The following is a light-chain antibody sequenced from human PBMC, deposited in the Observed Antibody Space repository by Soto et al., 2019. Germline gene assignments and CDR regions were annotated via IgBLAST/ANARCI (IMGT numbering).Light chain of an antibody. J-gene: IGLJ1*01. V-gene: IGLV2-14*01. CDR3: SAYTTTSSTLYV. CDR1: SSDVGRYNY. CDR2: EVS. Sequence: QSALTQPASVSGSPGQSIAISCTGTSSDVGRYNYVSWYQQHPGKAPKLMIYEVSNRPSGVSNRFSGSKSGNTATLTISGLQAEDEAEYYCSAYTTTSSTLYVFGSGTKLTVL.